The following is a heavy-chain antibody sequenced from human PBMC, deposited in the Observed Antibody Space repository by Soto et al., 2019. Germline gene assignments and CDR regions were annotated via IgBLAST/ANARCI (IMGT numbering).Heavy chain of an antibody. CDR1: GCTFSSYG. CDR3: AKDHFVAAAGRGYYYYGMDI. D-gene: IGHD6-13*01. CDR2: ISYDGSNK. J-gene: IGHJ6*02. Sequence: RSVRLSCVASGCTFSSYGMHWVRQAPGKGLEWVAVISYDGSNKYYADSVKGRFTISRDNSKNTLYLQMNSLRAEDTAVYYCAKDHFVAAAGRGYYYYGMDIWGQGTTVTVSS. V-gene: IGHV3-30*18.